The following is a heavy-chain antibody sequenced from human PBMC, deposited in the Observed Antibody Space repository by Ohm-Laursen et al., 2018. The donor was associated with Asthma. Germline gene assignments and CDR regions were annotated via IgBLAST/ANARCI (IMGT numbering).Heavy chain of an antibody. CDR3: TRDIGYGDDTFDY. CDR1: GYTFTSYG. J-gene: IGHJ4*02. Sequence: ESSVKVSCKASGYTFTSYGIGWVRQAPGQGLEWMGWISAYNGDTNYAQRLQGRITLTTDTFTSTAYMELRSLRSDDTAVYYCTRDIGYGDDTFDYWGQGTLVTVSS. V-gene: IGHV1-18*04. D-gene: IGHD4-17*01. CDR2: ISAYNGDT.